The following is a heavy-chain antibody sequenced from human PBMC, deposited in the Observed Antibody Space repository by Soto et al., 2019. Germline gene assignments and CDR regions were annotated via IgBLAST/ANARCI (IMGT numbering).Heavy chain of an antibody. V-gene: IGHV1-69*01. D-gene: IGHD2-2*01. CDR3: ASKLGYCSSTSCRLYYYYGMDV. Sequence: QVQLVQSGAEVKKPGSSVKVSCKASGGTFSSYAISWVRQAPGQGLEWMGGIIPIFGTANYAQKFQGRVTITADESTSTAYMELSSLRSEDTAVYYCASKLGYCSSTSCRLYYYYGMDVWGQGTTVTVSS. CDR1: GGTFSSYA. J-gene: IGHJ6*02. CDR2: IIPIFGTA.